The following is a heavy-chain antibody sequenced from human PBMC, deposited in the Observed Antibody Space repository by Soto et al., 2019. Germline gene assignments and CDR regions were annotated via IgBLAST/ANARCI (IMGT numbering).Heavy chain of an antibody. CDR1: GFTFSSYA. Sequence: GGSLRLSCAASGFTFSSYAMSWVRQAPGKGLEWVSAISGSGGSTYYADSVKGRFTISRDNSKNTLYLQMNSLRAEDTAVYYCAKEEVWELLKGGAFDIWGQGTMVTVSS. V-gene: IGHV3-23*01. CDR3: AKEEVWELLKGGAFDI. D-gene: IGHD1-26*01. CDR2: ISGSGGST. J-gene: IGHJ3*02.